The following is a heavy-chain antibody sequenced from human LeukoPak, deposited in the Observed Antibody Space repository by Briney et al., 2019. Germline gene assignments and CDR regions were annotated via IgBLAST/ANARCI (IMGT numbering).Heavy chain of an antibody. CDR1: GFTFSRSW. J-gene: IGHJ4*02. CDR2: IKQDGSEK. CDR3: ARDQDYYDSSGYYLIFDY. V-gene: IGHV3-7*01. Sequence: PGGSLRLSCAASGFTFSRSWMSWVRQAPGKGLEWVANIKQDGSEKYYVGSVKGRFTISRDNAKNSLYLQMNSLRAEDTAVYYCARDQDYYDSSGYYLIFDYWGQGTLVTVSS. D-gene: IGHD3-22*01.